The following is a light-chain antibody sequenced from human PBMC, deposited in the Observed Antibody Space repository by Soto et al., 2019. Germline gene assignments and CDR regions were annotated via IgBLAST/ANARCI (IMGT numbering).Light chain of an antibody. Sequence: EIVLTQSPATLSLSPGEIATLSCRSSQSVSSYLAWYQQKPGQAPRLLIYDASNRATGIPARFSGSGSGTDFTLTISSLEPEDFAVYCGQQRSHWPITFGQGTRLEMK. CDR3: QQRSHWPIT. CDR1: QSVSSY. V-gene: IGKV3-11*01. CDR2: DAS. J-gene: IGKJ5*01.